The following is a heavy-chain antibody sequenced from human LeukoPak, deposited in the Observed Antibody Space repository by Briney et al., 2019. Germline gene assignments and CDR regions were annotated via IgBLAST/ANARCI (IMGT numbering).Heavy chain of an antibody. D-gene: IGHD6-13*01. CDR1: GFTFSSYA. J-gene: IGHJ5*02. CDR3: AKSYSSSWYVGDWFDP. Sequence: PGGSLRLSCAASGFTFSSYAMSWVRQAPGKGLEWVSAISGSGGSTYYADSVKGRFTISRDNSKNTLYLQMNSLRAEDTAVYYCAKSYSSSWYVGDWFDPWGQGTLVTVSS. CDR2: ISGSGGST. V-gene: IGHV3-23*01.